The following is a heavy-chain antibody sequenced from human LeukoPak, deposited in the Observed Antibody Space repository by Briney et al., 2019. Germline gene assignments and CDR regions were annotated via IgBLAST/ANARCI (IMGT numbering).Heavy chain of an antibody. Sequence: SETLSLTCTVSGGSISSSSYYWGWIRQPPGKGLEWIGSIYYSGSTYYNPSLKSRVTISVDTSKNQFSLKLSSVTAADTAVYYCAGTTEGGYTYGYFYYYYMDVWGKGTTVTISS. CDR1: GGSISSSSYY. V-gene: IGHV4-39*07. CDR3: AGTTEGGYTYGYFYYYYMDV. CDR2: IYYSGST. J-gene: IGHJ6*03. D-gene: IGHD5-18*01.